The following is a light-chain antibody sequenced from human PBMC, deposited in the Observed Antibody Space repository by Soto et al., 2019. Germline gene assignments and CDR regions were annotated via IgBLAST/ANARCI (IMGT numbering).Light chain of an antibody. CDR3: QQYGSSWT. J-gene: IGKJ1*01. V-gene: IGKV3-20*01. Sequence: EIVLTQSPGTLSLSPGERATLSCRASQSVRSSYLAWYQQKPGQTPRLLIYGASSRATGIPDRFSGSWSGTDFTLTISRLEPEDFAVYYCQQYGSSWTFGQGTKVEIK. CDR1: QSVRSSY. CDR2: GAS.